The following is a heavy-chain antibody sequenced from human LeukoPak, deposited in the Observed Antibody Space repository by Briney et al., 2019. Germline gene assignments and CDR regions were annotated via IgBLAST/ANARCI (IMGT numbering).Heavy chain of an antibody. CDR3: AKDREGDGFFDY. J-gene: IGHJ4*02. Sequence: GGSPRLSCAASGFTFSSYAMSWVRQAPGKGLEWVSAISGSGGSTYYADSVKGRFTISRDNSKNTLYLQMNSLRAEDTAVYYCAKDREGDGFFDYWGQGTLVTVSS. CDR2: ISGSGGST. V-gene: IGHV3-23*01. D-gene: IGHD3-16*01. CDR1: GFTFSSYA.